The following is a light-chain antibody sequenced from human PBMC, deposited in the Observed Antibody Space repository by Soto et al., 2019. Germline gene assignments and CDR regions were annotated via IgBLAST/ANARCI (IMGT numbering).Light chain of an antibody. J-gene: IGLJ2*01. Sequence: QSVLTQPPSASGTPGQRVTISCSGSSSNIGSNYVFWYQHLPGTAPKLLIYRNNQRPSGVPARFSGSKSGTSASLAISGLRSEDETDYYCAAWDDSLSGVVFGGGTKLTVL. CDR3: AAWDDSLSGVV. V-gene: IGLV1-47*01. CDR2: RNN. CDR1: SSNIGSNY.